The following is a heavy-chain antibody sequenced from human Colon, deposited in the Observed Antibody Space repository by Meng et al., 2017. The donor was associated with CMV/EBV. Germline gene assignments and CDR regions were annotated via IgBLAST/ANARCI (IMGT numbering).Heavy chain of an antibody. CDR2: IYPADSET. D-gene: IGHD2-21*01. CDR3: ARVLIDDLRGEQWAFDI. J-gene: IGHJ3*02. CDR1: GYSFSKHW. V-gene: IGHV5-51*01. Sequence: GGSLRLSCKASGYSFSKHWIAWVRQMPGKGLQWMGIIYPADSETRYSPSFQGQVTISVDKSINTAYVQWNSLKASDTAMYYCARVLIDDLRGEQWAFDIWGQGTMVTVSS.